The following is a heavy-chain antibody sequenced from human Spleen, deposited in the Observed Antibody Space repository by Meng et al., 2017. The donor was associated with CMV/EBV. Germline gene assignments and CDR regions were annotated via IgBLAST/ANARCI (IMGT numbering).Heavy chain of an antibody. Sequence: SISGFYWHWIRQAPGRGLEWIGDIFSSGRIDYSPILQGRVTISVDTSKNQFSLRLNSLTAADTAVYFCARGTIFGVIFKGLGPFDLWGRGTMVTVSS. CDR2: IFSSGRI. V-gene: IGHV4-59*01. D-gene: IGHD3-3*02. CDR1: SISGFY. CDR3: ARGTIFGVIFKGLGPFDL. J-gene: IGHJ3*01.